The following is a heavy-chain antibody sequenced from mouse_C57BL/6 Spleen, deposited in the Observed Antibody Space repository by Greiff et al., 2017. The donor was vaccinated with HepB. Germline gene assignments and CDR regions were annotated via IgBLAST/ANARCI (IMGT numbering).Heavy chain of an antibody. J-gene: IGHJ1*03. CDR2: IYPRSGNT. D-gene: IGHD2-14*01. CDR3: AKYVDWYFDV. V-gene: IGHV1-81*01. Sequence: QVQLKQSGAELARPGASVKLSCKASGYTFTSYGISWVKQRTGQGLEWIGEIYPRSGNTYYNEKFKGKATLTADKSSSTAYMELRSLTSEDSAVYFCAKYVDWYFDVWGTGTTVTVSS. CDR1: GYTFTSYG.